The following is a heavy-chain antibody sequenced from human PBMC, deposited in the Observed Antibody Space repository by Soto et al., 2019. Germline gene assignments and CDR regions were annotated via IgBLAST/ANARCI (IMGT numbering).Heavy chain of an antibody. J-gene: IGHJ4*02. D-gene: IGHD3-10*01. CDR3: AKERSGVLLWFGELLEAAFDY. CDR1: GFTFSSYA. Sequence: GGSLRLSCAASGFTFSSYAMSWVRQAPGKGLEWVSAISGSGGSTYYADSVKGRFTISRDNSKNTLYLQMNSLRAEDTAVYYCAKERSGVLLWFGELLEAAFDYWGQGTLVTVSS. V-gene: IGHV3-23*01. CDR2: ISGSGGST.